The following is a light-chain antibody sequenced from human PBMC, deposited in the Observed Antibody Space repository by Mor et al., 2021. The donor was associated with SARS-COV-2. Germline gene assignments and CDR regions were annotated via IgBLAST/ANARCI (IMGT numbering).Light chain of an antibody. Sequence: DVGGYNFVSWYQQHPGKVPKLLIYEVTKRPSGVPDRFSGSKSGNTASLTVPGLQAEDEADYYCNSYAASNTLVFGGGTKLT. CDR3: NSYAASNTLV. CDR1: DVGGYNF. V-gene: IGLV2-8*01. CDR2: EVT. J-gene: IGLJ3*02.